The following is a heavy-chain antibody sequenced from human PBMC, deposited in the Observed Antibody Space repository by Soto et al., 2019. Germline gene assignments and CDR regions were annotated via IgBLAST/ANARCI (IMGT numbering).Heavy chain of an antibody. CDR3: AKGQYSGSYHAFDI. CDR1: GFTFDDYA. J-gene: IGHJ3*02. V-gene: IGHV3-9*01. CDR2: ISWNSGSI. D-gene: IGHD1-26*01. Sequence: GGSLRLSCAASGFTFDDYAMHWVRQAPGKGLEWVSGISWNSGSIGYADSVKGRFTISRDNAKNSLYLQMNSLRAEDTALYYCAKGQYSGSYHAFDIWGQGTMVTVSS.